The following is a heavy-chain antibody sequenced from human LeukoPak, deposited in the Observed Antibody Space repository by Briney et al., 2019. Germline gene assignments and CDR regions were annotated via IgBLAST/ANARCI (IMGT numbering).Heavy chain of an antibody. Sequence: PSETLSLTCTVSAGSISSYYWTWIRQPPGKGLEWIGYIFPSGSAYYNPSLKIRVTISVDTSKNQFSLRLTSVTAADTAVYYCARRHHYSYFMDVWGKGTTVTVSS. J-gene: IGHJ6*03. CDR1: AGSISSYY. V-gene: IGHV4-4*09. CDR3: ARRHHYSYFMDV. CDR2: IFPSGSA.